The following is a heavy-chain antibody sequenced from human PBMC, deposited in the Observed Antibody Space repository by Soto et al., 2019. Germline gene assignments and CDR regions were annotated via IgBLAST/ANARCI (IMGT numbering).Heavy chain of an antibody. Sequence: GESLKISCKGSGYSFTSYWISWVRQMPGKGLEWMGRIDPSDSYTNYSPSFQGHVTISADKSISTAYLQWSSLKASDTAMYYCARTSLRYFGWSPQNAFDIWGQGTMVTVSS. CDR2: IDPSDSYT. V-gene: IGHV5-10-1*01. J-gene: IGHJ3*02. CDR1: GYSFTSYW. CDR3: ARTSLRYFGWSPQNAFDI. D-gene: IGHD3-9*01.